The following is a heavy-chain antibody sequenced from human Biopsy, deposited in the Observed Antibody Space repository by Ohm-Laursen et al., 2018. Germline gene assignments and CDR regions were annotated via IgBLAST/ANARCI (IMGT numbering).Heavy chain of an antibody. Sequence: SDTLSLTCTVSGDSISSYYWSWIRQPPGKGLEWIGYVYYTGSTDYNPSLQSRVTISVDTSKNHFSLRLRSVTPAETAIYYCARDRGYYSDRTVPGYFDLWGRGTLVTVSS. V-gene: IGHV4-59*01. D-gene: IGHD3-22*01. J-gene: IGHJ2*01. CDR2: VYYTGST. CDR3: ARDRGYYSDRTVPGYFDL. CDR1: GDSISSYY.